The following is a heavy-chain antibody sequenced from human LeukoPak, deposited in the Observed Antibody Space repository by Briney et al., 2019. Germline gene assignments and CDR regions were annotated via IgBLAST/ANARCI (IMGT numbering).Heavy chain of an antibody. CDR1: GYTFTNYG. CDR3: ARGHLLSLDY. CDR2: VSGNNGHT. Sequence: ASVKVSCEAPGYTFTNYGITWVRQAPGQGLEWMGWVSGNNGHTKYAQTLQGRVTMTTDTSTNTAYMELRSLRSDDTAVYYCARGHLLSLDYWGQGTLVTVSS. J-gene: IGHJ4*02. V-gene: IGHV1-18*04.